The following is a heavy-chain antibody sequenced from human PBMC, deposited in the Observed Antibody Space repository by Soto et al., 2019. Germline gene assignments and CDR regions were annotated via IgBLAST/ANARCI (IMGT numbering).Heavy chain of an antibody. V-gene: IGHV6-1*01. Sequence: SQTLSLTCAISGDSVSSNSAAWNWIRQSPSRGLEWLGRTYYRSKWYNDYAVSVKSRITINPDTSKNQFSLQLNSVTPEDTAVYYCARGRYYDFAPAASYYYYMDVWGKGTTVTVSS. CDR3: ARGRYYDFAPAASYYYYMDV. CDR2: TYYRSKWYN. CDR1: GDSVSSNSAA. D-gene: IGHD3-3*01. J-gene: IGHJ6*03.